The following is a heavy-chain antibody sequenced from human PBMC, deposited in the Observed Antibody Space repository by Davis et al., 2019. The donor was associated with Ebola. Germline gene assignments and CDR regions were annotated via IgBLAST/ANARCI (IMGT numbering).Heavy chain of an antibody. CDR3: AKDRKQWLVPGFDY. J-gene: IGHJ4*02. V-gene: IGHV3-23*01. D-gene: IGHD6-19*01. CDR1: GFTVSTNY. CDR2: ISGIGGST. Sequence: GESLKISCAASGFTVSTNYMSWVRQAPGKGLEWVSGISGIGGSTYYADSVKGRFTISRDNSKNTLYLQMNSLRAEDTAVYYCAKDRKQWLVPGFDYWGQGTLVTVSS.